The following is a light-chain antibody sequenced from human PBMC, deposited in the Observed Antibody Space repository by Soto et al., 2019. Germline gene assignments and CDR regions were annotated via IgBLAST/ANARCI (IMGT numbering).Light chain of an antibody. J-gene: IGKJ1*01. V-gene: IGKV1-5*03. Sequence: DIHMTQSPSTLSASVGDRVTITCRASQSISIWLAWYQQKPGKAPNLLIYKTSSLETGVPSRFSGSGSGTEFTRTISSLQPDDFATYYCQHWNDYSWTFGQGTKVEGK. CDR3: QHWNDYSWT. CDR1: QSISIW. CDR2: KTS.